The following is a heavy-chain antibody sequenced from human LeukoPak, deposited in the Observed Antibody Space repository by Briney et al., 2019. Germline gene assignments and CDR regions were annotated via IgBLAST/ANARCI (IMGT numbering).Heavy chain of an antibody. CDR1: GFTFSSYA. J-gene: IGHJ4*02. V-gene: IGHV3-23*01. Sequence: GGSLRLSCAASGFTFSSYAMSWVRQAPGKGLEWVSAISGSGGSTYYADSVKGRFTISRDNSKNTLYLQMDSQRAEDTAVYYCAKFRERMVRGPFDYWGQGTLVTVSS. D-gene: IGHD3-10*01. CDR2: ISGSGGST. CDR3: AKFRERMVRGPFDY.